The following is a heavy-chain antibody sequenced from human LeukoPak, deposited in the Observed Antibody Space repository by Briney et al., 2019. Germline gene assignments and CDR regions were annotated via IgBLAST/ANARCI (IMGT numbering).Heavy chain of an antibody. D-gene: IGHD3-10*01. CDR1: GGSISSYY. Sequence: SETLSLTCTVSGGSISSYYWSWIRQPPGKGLEGIGYIYYSGSTNYNPSLKSRVTISVDTSKNQFSLKLSSVTAADTAVYYCARSRGSGSYWANWFDPWGQGTLVTVSS. V-gene: IGHV4-59*01. J-gene: IGHJ5*02. CDR2: IYYSGST. CDR3: ARSRGSGSYWANWFDP.